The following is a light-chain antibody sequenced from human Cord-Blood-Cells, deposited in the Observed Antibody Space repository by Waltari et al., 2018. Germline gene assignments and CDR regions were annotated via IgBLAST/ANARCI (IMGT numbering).Light chain of an antibody. CDR2: WAS. Sequence: DIVMTQSPASLAVSLGERAPINDKSSPSVLYSSNNKNYLAWYQQKPGQPPKLLIYWASTRESGVPDRFSGSGSGTDFTLTISSLQAEDVAVYYCQQYYSTPYTFGQGTKLEIK. J-gene: IGKJ2*01. CDR3: QQYYSTPYT. CDR1: PSVLYSSNNKNY. V-gene: IGKV4-1*01.